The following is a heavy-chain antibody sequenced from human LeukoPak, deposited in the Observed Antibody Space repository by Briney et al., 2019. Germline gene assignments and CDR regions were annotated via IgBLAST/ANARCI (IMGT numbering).Heavy chain of an antibody. Sequence: PGGSLRLSCTASGFTFGDYAMSWFRQAPGKGLEWVGFIRSKAYGRTTEDAASEKGRFTRSRDYSKSVAYLQMNSLKNENTAVYYCTREGITIFGVVIGDYYMDVWGKGTTVTVSS. CDR3: TREGITIFGVVIGDYYMDV. CDR2: IRSKAYGRTT. V-gene: IGHV3-49*03. D-gene: IGHD3-3*01. CDR1: GFTFGDYA. J-gene: IGHJ6*03.